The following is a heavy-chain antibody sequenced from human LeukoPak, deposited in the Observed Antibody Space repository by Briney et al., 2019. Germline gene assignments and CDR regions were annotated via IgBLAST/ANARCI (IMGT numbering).Heavy chain of an antibody. J-gene: IGHJ4*02. CDR1: GYTFIDYY. CDR3: ATLTTSKITSLYYFED. V-gene: IGHV1-2*02. CDR2: INPYSGGT. Sequence: ASVMVSCKASGYTFIDYYIHWVRQAPGQGLEWMGWINPYSGGTNFAQKFRGRVTMTRDTSINTAYLEVTGLRSDDTAHYYCATLTTSKITSLYYFEDWGQGTLVTVSS. D-gene: IGHD3-9*01.